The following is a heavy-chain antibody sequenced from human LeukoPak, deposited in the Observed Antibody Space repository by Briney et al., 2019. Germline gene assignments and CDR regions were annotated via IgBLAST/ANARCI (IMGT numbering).Heavy chain of an antibody. J-gene: IGHJ4*02. Sequence: PSETLSLTCAVYGGSFSGYYWSWIRQPPGKGLEWIGEINHSGSTNYNPSLKSRVTISVDTSKNQFSLKLSSVTAADTAVYYCARHQYSTARFDYWGQGTLVTVSS. D-gene: IGHD4-11*01. V-gene: IGHV4-34*01. CDR3: ARHQYSTARFDY. CDR2: INHSGST. CDR1: GGSFSGYY.